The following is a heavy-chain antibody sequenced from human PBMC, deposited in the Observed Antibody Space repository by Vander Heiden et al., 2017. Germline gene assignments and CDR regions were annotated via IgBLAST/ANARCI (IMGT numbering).Heavy chain of an antibody. D-gene: IGHD2-2*01. CDR2: RSYDGSNK. CDR3: AKNLGYCSSTSCWGFDP. J-gene: IGHJ5*02. V-gene: IGHV3-30*18. Sequence: QVQLVESGGGVVQPGRSLRLSCAASGFTFSSYGLHWVRQAPGKGLELVAVRSYDGSNKYYADSVKGRFTISRDNSKNTLYLQMNSLRAEDTAVYYCAKNLGYCSSTSCWGFDPWGQGTLVTVSS. CDR1: GFTFSSYG.